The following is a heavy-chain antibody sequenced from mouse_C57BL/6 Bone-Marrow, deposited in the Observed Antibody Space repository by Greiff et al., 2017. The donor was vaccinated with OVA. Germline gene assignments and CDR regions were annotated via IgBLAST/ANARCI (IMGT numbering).Heavy chain of an antibody. CDR1: GYTFTSYW. Sequence: QVQLQQPGAELVKPGASVKLSCKASGYTFTSYWMHWVKQRPGQGLEWIGMIHPNSGSTNYNEKFKSKATLTVDKSSSAAYMQLSSLTSEDSAVYYCARRAVVAARYFDYWGQGTTLTVAS. J-gene: IGHJ2*01. D-gene: IGHD1-1*01. V-gene: IGHV1-64*01. CDR2: IHPNSGST. CDR3: ARRAVVAARYFDY.